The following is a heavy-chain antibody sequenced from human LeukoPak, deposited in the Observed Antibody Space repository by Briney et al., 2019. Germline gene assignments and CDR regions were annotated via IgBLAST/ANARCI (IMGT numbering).Heavy chain of an antibody. D-gene: IGHD6-19*01. CDR2: INHSGST. Sequence: PSETLSLTCAVYGGSFSGYYWSWIRQPPGKGLEWIGGINHSGSTNYNPSLKSRVTISVDTSKNQFSLKLSSVTAADTAVYYCASRRQWLVRFDYWGQGTLVTVSS. CDR3: ASRRQWLVRFDY. V-gene: IGHV4-34*01. CDR1: GGSFSGYY. J-gene: IGHJ4*02.